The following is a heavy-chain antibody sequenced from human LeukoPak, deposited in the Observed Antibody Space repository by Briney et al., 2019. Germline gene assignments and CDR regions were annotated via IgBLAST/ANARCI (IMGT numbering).Heavy chain of an antibody. V-gene: IGHV3-38-3*01. J-gene: IGHJ4*02. CDR1: GFTVSSNE. CDR2: ISGGST. CDR3: AREALSGSYSTFDY. Sequence: GGSLRLSCAASGFTVSSNEMSWVRQAPGKGLEWVSSISGGSTYYADSRKGRFTTSRDNSKNTLHLQMNSLRAEDTAVYYCAREALSGSYSTFDYWGQGTLVTVSS. D-gene: IGHD1-26*01.